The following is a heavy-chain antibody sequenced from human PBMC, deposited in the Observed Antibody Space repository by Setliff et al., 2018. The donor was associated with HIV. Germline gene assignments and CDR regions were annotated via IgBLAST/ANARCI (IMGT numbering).Heavy chain of an antibody. J-gene: IGHJ4*02. V-gene: IGHV4-31*03. CDR3: ARQGNIVVVTSFDY. CDR1: GASIGSSTYY. CDR2: IYYSGST. D-gene: IGHD2-21*02. Sequence: SETLSLTCTVSGASIGSSTYYWGCIRQPPGKGLEWIGYIYYSGSTYYNPSLKSRLTMSVDPSKNQFSLRLNSVTAADTAVYYCARQGNIVVVTSFDYWGQGTLVTVSS.